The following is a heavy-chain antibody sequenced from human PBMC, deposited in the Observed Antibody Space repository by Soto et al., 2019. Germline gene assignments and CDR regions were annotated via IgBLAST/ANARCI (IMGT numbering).Heavy chain of an antibody. CDR1: GFTFNSYW. D-gene: IGHD2-15*01. Sequence: EVQLVESGGGLVQPGGSLRLYCAASGFTFNSYWMHWVRQAPGKGLLWVSRINGDGGTTNYADSVKGRFTISRDNAMNTVYTQMNNLRVEDTAVYYCARGIRNYYGVDVWGQGTTVTVSS. CDR2: INGDGGTT. V-gene: IGHV3-74*01. CDR3: ARGIRNYYGVDV. J-gene: IGHJ6*02.